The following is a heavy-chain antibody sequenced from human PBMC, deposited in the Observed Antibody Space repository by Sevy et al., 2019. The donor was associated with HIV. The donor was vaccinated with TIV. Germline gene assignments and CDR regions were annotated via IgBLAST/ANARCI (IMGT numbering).Heavy chain of an antibody. CDR3: AKEGSSGWDYYYGMDV. CDR2: ISGSGGST. Sequence: GGSLRLSCAASGFTFSSYGMSWVRQAPGKGLEWVSAISGSGGSTYYADSVKGRFTISRDNSKNTLYLQMNSLRAEDTAVYYCAKEGSSGWDYYYGMDVWGQGTTVTVSS. CDR1: GFTFSSYG. D-gene: IGHD6-19*01. V-gene: IGHV3-23*01. J-gene: IGHJ6*02.